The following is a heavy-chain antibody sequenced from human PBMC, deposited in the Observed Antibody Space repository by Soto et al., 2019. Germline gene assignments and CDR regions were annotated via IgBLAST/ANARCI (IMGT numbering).Heavy chain of an antibody. Sequence: QVQLVQSGAEVKKPGASVKVSCKASGYTFNSYGISWVRQAPGQGLEWMGWISAYNGNTNYAQKLQGRVTMTTDISTCSVYMELRSLRSDDPAVYYCARGGGDWWGAWFDPWGQGTLVTVSS. CDR1: GYTFNSYG. CDR2: ISAYNGNT. V-gene: IGHV1-18*01. D-gene: IGHD2-21*02. CDR3: ARGGGDWWGAWFDP. J-gene: IGHJ5*02.